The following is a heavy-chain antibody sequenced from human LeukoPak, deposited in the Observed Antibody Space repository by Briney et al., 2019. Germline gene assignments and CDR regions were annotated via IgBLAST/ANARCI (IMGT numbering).Heavy chain of an antibody. J-gene: IGHJ4*02. Sequence: SETLSLTCTVSGSFISSSSYYWAWIRQPPGKGLEWIATLYYSGNTYCNPSLKSRVTISVDTSKNQFSLKVNSVTDADTALYYCARRWSTSWTTFDYWGQGTLVTVSS. CDR1: GSFISSSSYY. CDR3: ARRWSTSWTTFDY. CDR2: LYYSGNT. V-gene: IGHV4-39*01. D-gene: IGHD6-13*01.